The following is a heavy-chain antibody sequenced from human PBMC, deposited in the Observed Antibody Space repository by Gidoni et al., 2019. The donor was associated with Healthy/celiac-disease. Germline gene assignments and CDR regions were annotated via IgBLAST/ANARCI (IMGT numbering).Heavy chain of an antibody. CDR2: IYYSGST. CDR3: ARGVRYDYVWGSYRIHAFDI. Sequence: SCYWSWIRQPPGKGLEWIGYIYYSGSTNYNPSLKSRVTISVDTSKNQFSLKLSSVTAADTAVYYCARGVRYDYVWGSYRIHAFDIWGQGTMVTVSS. V-gene: IGHV4-59*01. D-gene: IGHD3-16*02. J-gene: IGHJ3*02. CDR1: SCY.